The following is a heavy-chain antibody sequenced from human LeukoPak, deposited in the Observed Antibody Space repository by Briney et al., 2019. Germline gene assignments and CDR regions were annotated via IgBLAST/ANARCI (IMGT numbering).Heavy chain of an antibody. V-gene: IGHV3-66*01. CDR2: IYSGGSA. D-gene: IGHD2-15*01. Sequence: GGSLRLSCAASGFTVSSNYMSWVRQAPGKGLEWVSVIYSGGSAYYADSVKGRFTISRDNSKNTLYLQMNSLRAEDTAVYYCARDSRRILPSDWGQGTLVTVSS. CDR3: ARDSRRILPSD. J-gene: IGHJ4*02. CDR1: GFTVSSNY.